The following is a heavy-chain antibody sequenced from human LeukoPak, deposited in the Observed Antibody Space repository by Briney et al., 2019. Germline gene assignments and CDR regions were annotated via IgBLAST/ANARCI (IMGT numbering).Heavy chain of an antibody. J-gene: IGHJ4*02. CDR3: AREFPWSGGLPIAAAGPFDY. D-gene: IGHD6-13*01. V-gene: IGHV4-61*02. Sequence: SQTLSLTCTVSGGSISSGSYYWSWIRQPAGKGLEWIGRIYTSGSTNYNPSLKSRVTISVDTSKNQFSLKLSSVTAADTAVYYCAREFPWSGGLPIAAAGPFDYWGQGTLVTVSS. CDR2: IYTSGST. CDR1: GGSISSGSYY.